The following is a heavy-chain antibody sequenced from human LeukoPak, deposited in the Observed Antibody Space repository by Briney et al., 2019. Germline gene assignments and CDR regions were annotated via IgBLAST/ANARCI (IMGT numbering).Heavy chain of an antibody. Sequence: SETLSLTCTVSGYSISSGYYWGWIRQPPGKGLEWIGSIYHSGSTYYNPSLKSRVTISVDTSKNQFSLKLSSVTAADTAVYYCAREGRRGYSYGRGAFDTWGQGTMVTVSS. V-gene: IGHV4-38-2*02. D-gene: IGHD5-18*01. CDR1: GYSISSGYY. CDR2: IYHSGST. J-gene: IGHJ3*02. CDR3: AREGRRGYSYGRGAFDT.